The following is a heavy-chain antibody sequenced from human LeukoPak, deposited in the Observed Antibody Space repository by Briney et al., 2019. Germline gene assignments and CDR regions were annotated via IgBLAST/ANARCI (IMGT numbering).Heavy chain of an antibody. CDR2: IHHNGTR. V-gene: IGHV4/OR15-8*01. J-gene: IGHJ6*02. Sequence: SETLSLTCGVSVGSINSGNWWTWVRQSPGKGLEWFEEIHHNGTRNYNPSLKSRVTISADTFKNHFSLIVTSLTAADTAVYYCAAAPILRGEGGEHYKYGMDVWGQGTTVIVSS. CDR1: VGSINSGNW. D-gene: IGHD2-2*02. CDR3: AAAPILRGEGGEHYKYGMDV.